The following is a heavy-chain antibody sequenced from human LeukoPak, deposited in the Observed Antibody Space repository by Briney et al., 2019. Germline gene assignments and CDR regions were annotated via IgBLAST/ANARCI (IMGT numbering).Heavy chain of an antibody. J-gene: IGHJ4*02. D-gene: IGHD2-15*01. Sequence: GGSLRLSCAASGFTFSSYAMSWVRQAPGRGLEWVSAISGSGGSTYYADSVKGRFTISRDNSKNTLYLQMNSLRAEDTAVYYCAKASCCSGGSCYLVDYGGQGTLVTVSS. CDR2: ISGSGGST. CDR3: AKASCCSGGSCYLVDY. CDR1: GFTFSSYA. V-gene: IGHV3-23*01.